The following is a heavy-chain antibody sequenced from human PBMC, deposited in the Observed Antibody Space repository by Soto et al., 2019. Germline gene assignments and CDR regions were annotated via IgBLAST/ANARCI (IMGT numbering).Heavy chain of an antibody. CDR1: GFTFSDYA. V-gene: IGHV3-23*05. CDR2: IDKSGDIT. Sequence: EVPLLESGGGLVQPGGSLRLSCVMSGFTFSDYAVTWVRQAPGKGLEWVSAIDKSGDITHYADSVKGRFTISRDNSKDTLYLQMNSLRAEDTAVYYCAKGKGVKWFFDYWGQGSLVTVSS. CDR3: AKGKGVKWFFDY. D-gene: IGHD3-22*01. J-gene: IGHJ4*02.